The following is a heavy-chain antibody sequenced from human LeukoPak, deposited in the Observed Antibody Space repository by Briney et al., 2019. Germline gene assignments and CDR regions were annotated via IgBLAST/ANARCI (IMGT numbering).Heavy chain of an antibody. CDR3: AREWIRRGGFDP. CDR1: GYTFTSYD. D-gene: IGHD5-12*01. J-gene: IGHJ5*02. CDR2: MNPNSGNT. V-gene: IGHV1-8*01. Sequence: GASVKVSCKASGYTFTSYDINRVRQATGQGLEWMGWMNPNSGNTGYAQKFQGRVTMTRNTSISTAYMELSSLRSEDTAVYYCAREWIRRGGFDPWGQGTLVTVSS.